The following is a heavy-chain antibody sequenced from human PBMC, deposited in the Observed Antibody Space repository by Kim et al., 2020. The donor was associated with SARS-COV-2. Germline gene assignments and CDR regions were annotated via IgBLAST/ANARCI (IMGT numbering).Heavy chain of an antibody. CDR1: GYTFTSYA. V-gene: IGHV7-4-1*02. Sequence: ASVKVSCKASGYTFTSYAMNWVRQAPGQGLEWMGWINTNTGNPTYAQGFTGRFVFSLDTSVSTAYLQISSLKAEDTAVYYCARDMYYYDSSGYYYFQHWGQGTLVTVSS. J-gene: IGHJ1*01. CDR2: INTNTGNP. CDR3: ARDMYYYDSSGYYYFQH. D-gene: IGHD3-22*01.